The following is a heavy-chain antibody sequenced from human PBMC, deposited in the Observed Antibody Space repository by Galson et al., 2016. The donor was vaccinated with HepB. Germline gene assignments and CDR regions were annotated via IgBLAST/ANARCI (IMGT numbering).Heavy chain of an antibody. D-gene: IGHD2-15*01. Sequence: SLRLSCAASGFTFSSYWMHWVRQAPGKGLVSVSRINNDGSSINYEDSVTGRFTSSRDNAKNTLFLQMNSLRAEDTAVYYCARDLVEFCSGSSCQRGGMDVWGQGTTVTVS. V-gene: IGHV3-74*01. CDR2: INNDGSSI. CDR1: GFTFSSYW. CDR3: ARDLVEFCSGSSCQRGGMDV. J-gene: IGHJ6*02.